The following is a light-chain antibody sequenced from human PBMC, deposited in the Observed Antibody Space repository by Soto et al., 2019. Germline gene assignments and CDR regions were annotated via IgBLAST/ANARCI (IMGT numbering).Light chain of an antibody. Sequence: EIVLTQSPATLSVSPWERATLSCMASQSVSVNLAWYQQKPGQAPRLLIYGASTRATGIPAKFSGSGSGTELTLAISSLESEDFAVYYCQQYHDWPLTFGGGTKVDIK. V-gene: IGKV3-15*01. CDR3: QQYHDWPLT. CDR2: GAS. J-gene: IGKJ4*01. CDR1: QSVSVN.